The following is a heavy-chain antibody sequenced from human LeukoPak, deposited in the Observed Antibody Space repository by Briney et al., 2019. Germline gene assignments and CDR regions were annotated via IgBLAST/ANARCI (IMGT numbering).Heavy chain of an antibody. CDR3: ARAVTSGIAVAGTEY. Sequence: ASVKVSCKASGGTFSSYDINWVRQATGQGLEWMGWMNPNSGNTGYAQKFQGRVTMTRNTSISTAYMELSSLRSEDTAVYYCARAVTSGIAVAGTEYWGQGTLVTVSS. V-gene: IGHV1-8*02. D-gene: IGHD6-19*01. J-gene: IGHJ4*02. CDR2: MNPNSGNT. CDR1: GGTFSSYD.